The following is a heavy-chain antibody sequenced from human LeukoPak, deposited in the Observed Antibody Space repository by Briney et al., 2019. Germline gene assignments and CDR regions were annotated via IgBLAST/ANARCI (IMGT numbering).Heavy chain of an antibody. J-gene: IGHJ6*02. CDR2: IIPILGIA. CDR1: GGTFSSYA. V-gene: IGHV1-69*04. CDR3: ARDLEDYYSGMDV. D-gene: IGHD5-24*01. Sequence: SVKVSCKASGGTFSSYAISWVRQAPGQGLEWMGRIIPILGIANYAQKFQGRVTITADKSTSTAHMELSSLRSEDTAVYYCARDLEDYYSGMDVWGQGTTVTVSS.